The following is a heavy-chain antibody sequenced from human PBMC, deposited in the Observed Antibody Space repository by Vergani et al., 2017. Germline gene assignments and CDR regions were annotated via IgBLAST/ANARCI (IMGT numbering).Heavy chain of an antibody. CDR2: IKSKTDGGTK. D-gene: IGHD1-14*01. Sequence: DVQLVESGGGLLKPGGSLRLSCAASGFTFSNTWMSWVRQAPGKGLEWVGRIKSKTDGGTKDYAAPVRGRFTISRDDSKNALYLQMNSLQIDDTAVYYCATGTGRSDFDYWGRGTLVTVSS. CDR1: GFTFSNTW. CDR3: ATGTGRSDFDY. V-gene: IGHV3-15*01. J-gene: IGHJ4*02.